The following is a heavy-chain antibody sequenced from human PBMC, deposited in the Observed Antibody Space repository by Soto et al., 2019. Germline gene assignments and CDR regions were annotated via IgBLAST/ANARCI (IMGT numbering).Heavy chain of an antibody. CDR3: ARGRGDGYKRYYYYSYGMDA. Sequence: SETLSLTCAVYGGSFSGFYWSWIRQPPGKGLEWIGEVNHSGSTNYNPSLKSRVTISVDTSKNQFSLKLSSVTAADTAVYYCARGRGDGYKRYYYYSYGMDAWGQGTPVTVSS. CDR1: GGSFSGFY. J-gene: IGHJ6*02. D-gene: IGHD3-10*01. CDR2: VNHSGST. V-gene: IGHV4-34*01.